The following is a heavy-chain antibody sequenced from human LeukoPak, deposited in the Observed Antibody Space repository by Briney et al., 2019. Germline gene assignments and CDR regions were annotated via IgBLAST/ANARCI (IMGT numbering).Heavy chain of an antibody. CDR3: ARDPLNYYDSSGYPGGYYFDY. CDR1: GYTFTGYY. J-gene: IGHJ4*02. CDR2: INPNRGGT. V-gene: IGHV1-2*04. Sequence: GASVKVSCKASGYTFTGYYMHWVRQAPGQGLEWMGWINPNRGGTNYAQKFQGWVTMTRDTSISTAYMELSRLRSDDTAVYYCARDPLNYYDSSGYPGGYYFDYWGQGTLVTVSS. D-gene: IGHD3-22*01.